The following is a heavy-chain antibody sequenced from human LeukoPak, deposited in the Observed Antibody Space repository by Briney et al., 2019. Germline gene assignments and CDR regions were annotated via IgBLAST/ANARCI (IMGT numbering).Heavy chain of an antibody. CDR3: ARRGNGNYYDSSGYYHARIGYFDY. CDR2: INHSGST. D-gene: IGHD3-22*01. J-gene: IGHJ4*02. Sequence: SETLSLTCAVYGGSFSGYYWSWIRQPPGKGLEWIGEINHSGSTNYNPSLKSRVTISVDTSKNQFSLKLSSVTAADTAVYYCARRGNGNYYDSSGYYHARIGYFDYWGQGTLVTVSS. CDR1: GGSFSGYY. V-gene: IGHV4-34*01.